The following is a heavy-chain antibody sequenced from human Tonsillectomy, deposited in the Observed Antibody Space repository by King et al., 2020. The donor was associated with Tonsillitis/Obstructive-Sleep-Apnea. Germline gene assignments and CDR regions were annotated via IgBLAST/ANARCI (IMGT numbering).Heavy chain of an antibody. J-gene: IGHJ3*02. Sequence: VQLVESGGGLVQPGGSLRLSCSASGFTFSSYGMHWVRQAPGKGLEYVSAVSSNGGSTYYADSVKGRFTISRDNSKNTLYLQMSSLRAEDTAVYYCMKDLRRSDFWSGYSYFDAFDIWGQGTMVTVSS. V-gene: IGHV3-64D*06. CDR2: VSSNGGST. CDR3: MKDLRRSDFWSGYSYFDAFDI. CDR1: GFTFSSYG. D-gene: IGHD3-3*01.